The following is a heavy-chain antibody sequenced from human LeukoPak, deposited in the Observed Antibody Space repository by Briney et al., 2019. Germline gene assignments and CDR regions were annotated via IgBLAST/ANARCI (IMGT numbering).Heavy chain of an antibody. V-gene: IGHV1-2*02. CDR1: GYTFTDYI. Sequence: ASVKVSCKASGYTFTDYIIHWVRQAPGQGLGWMGWISPNTGGTKYAQEFQGRVTVTRDTSISTAYMELSRLRSDDTAMYYCARPVLRLSGAFEFWGQGTPVIVSS. J-gene: IGHJ4*02. D-gene: IGHD3-16*01. CDR3: ARPVLRLSGAFEF. CDR2: ISPNTGGT.